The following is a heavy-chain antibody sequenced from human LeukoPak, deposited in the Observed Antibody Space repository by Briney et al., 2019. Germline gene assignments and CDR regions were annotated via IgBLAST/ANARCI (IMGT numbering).Heavy chain of an antibody. J-gene: IGHJ4*02. CDR3: ARMYSSGWYVLDY. CDR2: INPNSGGT. D-gene: IGHD6-19*01. Sequence: GASVKVSCKASGYTFTGYYMHWVRQAPGQGLEWMGRINPNSGGTNYAQKFQGRVTMTRYTSISTAYMELSRLRSDDTAVYYCARMYSSGWYVLDYWGRGTLVTVSS. CDR1: GYTFTGYY. V-gene: IGHV1-2*06.